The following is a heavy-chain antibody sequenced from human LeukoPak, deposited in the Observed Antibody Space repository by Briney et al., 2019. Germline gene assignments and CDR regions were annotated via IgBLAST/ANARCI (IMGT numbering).Heavy chain of an antibody. CDR3: ARVRPFQWFPAAFEM. D-gene: IGHD3-10*01. CDR2: NSTDSGGT. CDR1: GYTFTDYN. V-gene: IGHV1-2*02. J-gene: IGHJ3*02. Sequence: ASVKVSCKASGYTFTDYNMHWVRQAPGQGPEWMGWNSTDSGGTYYAQNFQGRLTMTRDTSINTVYMQLSSLTSDDTAVYYCARVRPFQWFPAAFEMWGQGTMVTVS.